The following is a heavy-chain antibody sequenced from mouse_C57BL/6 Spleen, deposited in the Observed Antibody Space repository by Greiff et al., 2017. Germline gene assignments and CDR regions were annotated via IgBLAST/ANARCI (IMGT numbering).Heavy chain of an antibody. CDR2: ISGGGGNT. CDR1: GFTFSSYT. V-gene: IGHV5-9*04. D-gene: IGHD2-12*01. Sequence: EVQVVESGGGLVKPGGSLKLSCAASGFTFSSYTMSWVRQTPEKRLEWVATISGGGGNTYYPDSVKGRFTISRDNAKNTLYLQLSSLRSEDTAVYYCARAYYSDFDYWGQGTTRTVSS. CDR3: ARAYYSDFDY. J-gene: IGHJ2*01.